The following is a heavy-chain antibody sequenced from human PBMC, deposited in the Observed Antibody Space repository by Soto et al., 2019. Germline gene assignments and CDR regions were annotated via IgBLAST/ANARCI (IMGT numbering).Heavy chain of an antibody. J-gene: IGHJ4*02. Sequence: EVQLVESGGGMVQPGGSLRLSCVASGISVKSNYMNWVRQAPGKGLEWVSIMYSGGSTYYADSVKGRFTISRHNSKDTLYLQMNSLRIEDTATYYCAGGVFGQPDSWGQGTLVIVSS. V-gene: IGHV3-53*04. D-gene: IGHD3-10*02. CDR1: GISVKSNY. CDR2: MYSGGST. CDR3: AGGVFGQPDS.